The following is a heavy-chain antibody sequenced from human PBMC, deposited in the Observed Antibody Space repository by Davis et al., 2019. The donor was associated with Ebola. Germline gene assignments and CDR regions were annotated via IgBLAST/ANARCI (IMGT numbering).Heavy chain of an antibody. CDR2: ISGSGASR. V-gene: IGHV3-23*01. CDR3: ANGNDDSEGYWGYWFDS. Sequence: GESLKISCAASGFIFSNYAMNWVRQAPGKGLEWVSAISGSGASRYYADSVKGRFTMSRDNSKNTLYLQMNSLRAEDTAVYYCANGNDDSEGYWGYWFDSWGQGTLVTVSS. D-gene: IGHD3-22*01. J-gene: IGHJ5*01. CDR1: GFIFSNYA.